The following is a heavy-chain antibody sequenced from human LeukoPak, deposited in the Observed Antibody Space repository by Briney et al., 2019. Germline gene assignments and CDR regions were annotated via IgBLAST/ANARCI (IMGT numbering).Heavy chain of an antibody. CDR2: IYCSGST. CDR1: GDSISSYY. CDR3: ARDRSGSYSRYYYYGMDV. V-gene: IGHV4-59*13. J-gene: IGHJ6*02. Sequence: SDPLSLTCTVSGDSISSYYWSWIRKPPGKGLEWIGYIYCSGSTNYNPSLKSRVTISVATSKNQFSLRLSSVTAADTAVYYCARDRSGSYSRYYYYGMDVWGQGTTVTVSS. D-gene: IGHD1-26*01.